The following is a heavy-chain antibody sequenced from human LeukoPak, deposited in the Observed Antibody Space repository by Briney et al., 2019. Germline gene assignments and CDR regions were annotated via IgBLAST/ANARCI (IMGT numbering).Heavy chain of an antibody. Sequence: GRSLRLSCVTSGFTFSSYGMHWVRQAPGKGLEWVAVIWYDGSNKYYADSVKGRFTISRDNSKNTLYLQMNSLRAEDTAVYYCARDQYDSSGYLDYWGQGTLVTVSS. D-gene: IGHD3-22*01. CDR3: ARDQYDSSGYLDY. V-gene: IGHV3-33*08. CDR2: IWYDGSNK. CDR1: GFTFSSYG. J-gene: IGHJ4*02.